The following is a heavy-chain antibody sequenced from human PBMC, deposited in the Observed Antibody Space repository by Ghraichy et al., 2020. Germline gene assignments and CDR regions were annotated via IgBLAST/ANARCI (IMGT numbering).Heavy chain of an antibody. V-gene: IGHV3-23*01. Sequence: GESLNISCAASGFTFSSYGMSWVRQAPGKGLEWVSTISVSGDNTYYADSVKGRLTISRDNSKTTLYLQMNSLRAEDTAVYYCAKSVGGYTYGYGNDYWGQGTLVTVSS. CDR2: ISVSGDNT. J-gene: IGHJ4*02. D-gene: IGHD5-18*01. CDR1: GFTFSSYG. CDR3: AKSVGGYTYGYGNDY.